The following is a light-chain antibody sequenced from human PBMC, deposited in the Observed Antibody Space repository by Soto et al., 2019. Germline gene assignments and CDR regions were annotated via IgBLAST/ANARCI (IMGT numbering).Light chain of an antibody. V-gene: IGLV2-11*01. CDR3: CSYAGGTVV. CDR1: SSDVGGYNY. CDR2: DVT. Sequence: QSVLTQPRSVSGSPGQSVTISCTGTSSDVGGYNYVTWYQQHPGKAPKFMIYDVTKRPSGVPDRFTGSKSGNTASLTISGLQADDEADYHCCSYAGGTVVFGGGTKVTVL. J-gene: IGLJ2*01.